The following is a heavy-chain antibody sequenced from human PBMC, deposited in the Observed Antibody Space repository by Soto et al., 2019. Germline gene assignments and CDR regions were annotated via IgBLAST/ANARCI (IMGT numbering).Heavy chain of an antibody. Sequence: LRLSCSASGFTFSSSSMNWVRQAPGKGLEWVSYISSSSSTIYYADSAKGRFTISRDNAKNSLYLQMNSLRDEDTAVYYCARADGSSGYDSFDYWGQGTLVTVSS. V-gene: IGHV3-48*02. CDR2: ISSSSSTI. J-gene: IGHJ4*02. CDR3: ARADGSSGYDSFDY. CDR1: GFTFSSSS. D-gene: IGHD5-12*01.